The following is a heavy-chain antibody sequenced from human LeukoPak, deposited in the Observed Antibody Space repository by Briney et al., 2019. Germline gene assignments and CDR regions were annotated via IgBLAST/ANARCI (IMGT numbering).Heavy chain of an antibody. CDR3: ARVDCSGGSCYLRPFDY. Sequence: GRSLRLSCAASGFTFSSYAMHWVRPAPGKGLEWVAVISYDGSNKYYADSVKGRFTISRDNSKNTLYLQMNSLRAEDTAVYYCARVDCSGGSCYLRPFDYWGQGTLVTVSS. CDR1: GFTFSSYA. V-gene: IGHV3-30-3*01. J-gene: IGHJ4*02. D-gene: IGHD2-15*01. CDR2: ISYDGSNK.